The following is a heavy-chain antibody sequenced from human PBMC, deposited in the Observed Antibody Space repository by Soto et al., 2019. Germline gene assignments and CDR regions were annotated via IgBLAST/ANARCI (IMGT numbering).Heavy chain of an antibody. D-gene: IGHD1-1*01. CDR1: GYSISIGYY. Sequence: SETRYLTSSVSGYSISIGYYWGLIRQPPEKGLEWIGSIYHSGSTYYNPSLKSRVTISVDTSKNQFSLKLSSVTAADTAVYYCARYNRYNWTGRYFDLWGRGTLVTVSS. CDR2: IYHSGST. V-gene: IGHV4-38-2*01. J-gene: IGHJ2*01. CDR3: ARYNRYNWTGRYFDL.